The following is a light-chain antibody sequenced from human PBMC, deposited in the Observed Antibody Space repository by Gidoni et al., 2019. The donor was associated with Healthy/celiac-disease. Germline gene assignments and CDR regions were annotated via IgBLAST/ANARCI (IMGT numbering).Light chain of an antibody. CDR2: DVS. Sequence: QSALTPPRSVSGSPGQSVTISCTGTSSDVGGYNYVSWYQQHPGKAPKLMIYDVSKRPSGVPDRFSGSKSGNTASLTISGLQAEDEADYYCCSYAGSYVNVVFGGGTKLT. CDR3: CSYAGSYVNVV. J-gene: IGLJ2*01. CDR1: SSDVGGYNY. V-gene: IGLV2-11*01.